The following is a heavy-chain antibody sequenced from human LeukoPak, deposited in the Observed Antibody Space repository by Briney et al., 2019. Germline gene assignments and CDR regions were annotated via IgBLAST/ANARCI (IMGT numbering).Heavy chain of an antibody. D-gene: IGHD5-18*01. CDR1: GYTFTSYY. J-gene: IGHJ4*02. CDR3: ARDDTAMVTSY. Sequence: ASVKVSCKASGYTFTSYYMHWVRQAPGQGLEWMGIINPSGGSTSYAQKFQGRVTMTRDMSTSTVYMEPSSLRSEDTAVYYCARDDTAMVTSYWGQGTLVTVSS. CDR2: INPSGGST. V-gene: IGHV1-46*01.